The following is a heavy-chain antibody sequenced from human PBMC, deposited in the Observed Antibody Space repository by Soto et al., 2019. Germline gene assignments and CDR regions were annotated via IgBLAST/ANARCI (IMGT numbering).Heavy chain of an antibody. CDR3: AAPSRRGIVVVVATHDAFDI. V-gene: IGHV1-58*01. CDR1: GFTFTSSA. J-gene: IGHJ3*02. D-gene: IGHD2-15*01. Sequence: ASVKVSCKASGFTFTSSAVQWVRQARGQRLEWIGWIVVGSGNTNYAQKFQERVTITRDMSTSTAYMELSSLRSEDTAVYYCAAPSRRGIVVVVATHDAFDIWGQGTMVTVSS. CDR2: IVVGSGNT.